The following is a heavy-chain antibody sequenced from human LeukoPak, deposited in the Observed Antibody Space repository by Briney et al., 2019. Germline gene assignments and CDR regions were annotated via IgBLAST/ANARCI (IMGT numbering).Heavy chain of an antibody. V-gene: IGHV1-69*05. CDR2: IIPIFGTA. Sequence: VASVKVSCKASGGTFSSYAISWVRQAPGQGLEWMGGIIPIFGTANYAQKFQGRVTITTDESTSTAYMELSSLRSEDTAVYYCARDRYCSSTSCLVDYWGQGALVTVSS. CDR3: ARDRYCSSTSCLVDY. J-gene: IGHJ4*02. CDR1: GGTFSSYA. D-gene: IGHD2-2*01.